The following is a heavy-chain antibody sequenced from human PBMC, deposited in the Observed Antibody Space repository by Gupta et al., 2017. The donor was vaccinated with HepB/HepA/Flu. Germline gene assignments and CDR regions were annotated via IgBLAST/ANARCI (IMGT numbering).Heavy chain of an antibody. CDR2: IYCSGST. V-gene: IGHV4-39*01. CDR3: ARMSLTPQSFFFVRARSYYFDY. CDR1: GGSISSSSYY. D-gene: IGHD3-3*01. J-gene: IGHJ4*02. Sequence: QLQLQESGPGLVKPSETLSLTCTVSGGSISSSSYYWGWIRQPPGKGLEWIGSIYCSGSTYYNPSLKSRVTISVDTSKNQFSLKLSSVTAADTAVYYCARMSLTPQSFFFVRARSYYFDYWGQGTLVTVSS.